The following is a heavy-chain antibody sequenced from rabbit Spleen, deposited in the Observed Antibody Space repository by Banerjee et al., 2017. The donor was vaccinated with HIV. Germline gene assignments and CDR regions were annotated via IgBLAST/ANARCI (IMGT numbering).Heavy chain of an antibody. D-gene: IGHD7-1*01. CDR2: RYAGNSGSA. J-gene: IGHJ6*01. CDR3: ARDTGTSFATYGMDL. CDR1: GFSFTSGYD. V-gene: IGHV1S40*01. Sequence: QSLEESGGGLVKPGASLTLTCKASGFSFTSGYDMCWVRQAPGKGLEWIACRYAGNSGSAYSGMWAKSRFTISKTSSTTVSLQMSSLTAADTATYFCARDTGTSFATYGMDLWGPGTLVTVS.